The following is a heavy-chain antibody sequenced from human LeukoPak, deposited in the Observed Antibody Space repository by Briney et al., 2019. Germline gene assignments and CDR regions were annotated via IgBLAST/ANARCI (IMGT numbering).Heavy chain of an antibody. Sequence: GGSLRLSCAASGFTFSSYEMNWVRQAPGKGLEWVSAISGSGGSTYYADSVKGRFIISRDNSKNTLYLQMNSLRAEDTAVYYCAKDPTYYYDSSGRSTPFDYWGQGTLVTVSS. CDR2: ISGSGGST. V-gene: IGHV3-23*01. CDR1: GFTFSSYE. D-gene: IGHD3-22*01. CDR3: AKDPTYYYDSSGRSTPFDY. J-gene: IGHJ4*02.